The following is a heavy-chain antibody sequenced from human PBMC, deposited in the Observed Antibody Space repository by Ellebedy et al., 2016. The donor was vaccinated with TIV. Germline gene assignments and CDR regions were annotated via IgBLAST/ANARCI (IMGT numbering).Heavy chain of an antibody. CDR3: ASGKYSGGLRFDF. V-gene: IGHV4-59*01. J-gene: IGHJ4*02. CDR2: IYYKGAT. D-gene: IGHD1-26*01. CDR1: RGPIDYFY. Sequence: SETLSLTXDVSRGPIDYFYWSWIRQPPGKGLEWIGYIYYKGATLYSPSLRGRVAISINTSRKQFSLQVNSVTSADTAVYYCASGKYSGGLRFDFWGQGILVTVSS.